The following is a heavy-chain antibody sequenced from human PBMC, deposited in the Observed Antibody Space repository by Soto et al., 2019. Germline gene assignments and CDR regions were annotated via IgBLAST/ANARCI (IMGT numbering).Heavy chain of an antibody. J-gene: IGHJ6*02. CDR1: GYTFTSYY. D-gene: IGHD2-2*01. CDR3: ARVEGYCIRTSCHLPYYYYGMDV. CDR2: INPNSGNT. V-gene: IGHV1-8*02. Sequence: ASVKVSCKASGYTFTSYYMHWVRQAPGQGLEWMGIINPNSGNTGYAQKFQGRVTMTRNTSISTAYMELSSLRSEDTAVYYCARVEGYCIRTSCHLPYYYYGMDVWGQGTTVPVSS.